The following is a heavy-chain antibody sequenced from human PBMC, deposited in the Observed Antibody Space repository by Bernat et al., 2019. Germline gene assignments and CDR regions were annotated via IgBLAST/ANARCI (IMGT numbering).Heavy chain of an antibody. CDR2: ISYDGSSK. D-gene: IGHD3-16*02. V-gene: IGHV3-30-3*01. CDR1: GFTFSSYG. J-gene: IGHJ6*02. CDR3: ARDRYVYVRGSDRYIEDYGMDV. Sequence: QVQLVESGGGVVQPGRSLRLSCAASGFTFSSYGTHWVRQAPGKGLEWVAVISYDGSSKYYADSVKGRFTISRDNSKNTLYLQMNSLRADDTAVYYCARDRYVYVRGSDRYIEDYGMDVWGQGTTVTVSS.